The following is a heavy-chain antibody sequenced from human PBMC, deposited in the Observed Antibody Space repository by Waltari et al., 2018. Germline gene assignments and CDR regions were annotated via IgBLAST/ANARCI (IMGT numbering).Heavy chain of an antibody. CDR1: GFPFSSYA. CDR3: ARNAIAAAGTFGGYYFDY. V-gene: IGHV3-23*04. Sequence: EVQLVESGGGLVQPGGSLRLSCAASGFPFSSYAMSWVRQAPGKGLEGVSAISGSGGSTYYADSVKGRFTISRDNSKNTLYLQMNSLRAEDTAVYYCARNAIAAAGTFGGYYFDYWGQGTLVTVSS. D-gene: IGHD6-13*01. J-gene: IGHJ4*02. CDR2: ISGSGGST.